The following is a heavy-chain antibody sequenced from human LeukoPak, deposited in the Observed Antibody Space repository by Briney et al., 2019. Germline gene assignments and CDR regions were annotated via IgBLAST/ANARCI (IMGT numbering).Heavy chain of an antibody. Sequence: GESLKISCRGSGYSFSNYWIGWVRQMPGKGLEWMGIIYPGDSDTRYSPSFQGQVTISADKSTSTAYLQWSSLKASDTAMYYCARTYCSGGRYYGPAEGAFDIWGQGTMVIVSS. D-gene: IGHD2-15*01. J-gene: IGHJ3*02. V-gene: IGHV5-51*01. CDR1: GYSFSNYW. CDR3: ARTYCSGGRYYGPAEGAFDI. CDR2: IYPGDSDT.